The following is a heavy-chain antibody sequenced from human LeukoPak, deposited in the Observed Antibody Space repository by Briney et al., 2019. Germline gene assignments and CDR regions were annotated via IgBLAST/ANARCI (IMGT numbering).Heavy chain of an antibody. V-gene: IGHV3-30*03. Sequence: GRSLRLSCAASGFTFSSYGMHWVRQAPGKGLEWVAVISYDGSNKYYADSVKGRFTISRDNSKNTLYLHLNSLRAEDTAVYYCARGVRGSYGTDLWGQGTLVTVSS. CDR1: GFTFSSYG. CDR3: ARGVRGSYGTDL. J-gene: IGHJ5*02. D-gene: IGHD1-26*01. CDR2: ISYDGSNK.